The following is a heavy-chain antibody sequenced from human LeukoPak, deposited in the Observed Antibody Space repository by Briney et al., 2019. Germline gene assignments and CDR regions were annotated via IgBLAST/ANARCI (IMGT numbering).Heavy chain of an antibody. CDR2: INSDGSST. CDR1: GFTFSSYW. Sequence: GGSLRLSCAASGFTFSSYWMHWVRQVPGKGLVWVSRINSDGSSTSYGDSMKGRFTISRDNAKNTLYLQMNSLRAEDTAVYYCGRAILGPSDYWGQGTLVTVSS. D-gene: IGHD7-27*01. V-gene: IGHV3-74*01. CDR3: GRAILGPSDY. J-gene: IGHJ4*02.